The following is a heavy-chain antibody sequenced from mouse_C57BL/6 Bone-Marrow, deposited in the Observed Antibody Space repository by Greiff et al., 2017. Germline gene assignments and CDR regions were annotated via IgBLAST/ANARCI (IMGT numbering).Heavy chain of an antibody. V-gene: IGHV1-42*01. D-gene: IGHD1-1*01. J-gene: IGHJ2*01. CDR2: INPSTGGT. CDR3: SRFPYYYGYFDY. Sequence: EVKLQESGPELVKPGASVKISCKASGYSFTGYYMNWVKQSPEKSLEWIGEINPSTGGTTYNQKFKAKATLTVDKSSSTAYMQLKSLTSEDSAVYYCSRFPYYYGYFDYWGQGTTLTVSS. CDR1: GYSFTGYY.